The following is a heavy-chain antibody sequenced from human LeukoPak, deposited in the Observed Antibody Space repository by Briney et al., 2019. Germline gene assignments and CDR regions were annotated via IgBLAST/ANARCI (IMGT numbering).Heavy chain of an antibody. D-gene: IGHD1-26*01. V-gene: IGHV3-23*01. CDR2: IRGSGGST. CDR1: GFSFSSYD. J-gene: IGHJ3*02. Sequence: PGGSLRLSCAASGFSFSSYDMRWVRQAPGKGREWVSGIRGSGGSTFYADSVKGRVNISTQTSKNTLNLQMNSLRAADTAVYYCAKSQLVGATYALDIWGQGTMVTVSS. CDR3: AKSQLVGATYALDI.